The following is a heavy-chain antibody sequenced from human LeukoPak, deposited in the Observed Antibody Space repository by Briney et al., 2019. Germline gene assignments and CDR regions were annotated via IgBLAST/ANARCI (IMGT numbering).Heavy chain of an antibody. CDR2: IGPSGGDI. CDR1: GFTFSNYA. CDR3: AKYCSGGCSRIVDY. J-gene: IGHJ4*02. D-gene: IGHD2-15*01. Sequence: GGSLRLSCAASGFTFSNYAMTWVRQAPGRELEWVTVIGPSGGDIQYADYVKGRFTISRDNPANTLYLQINGLRAEDTAVYDCAKYCSGGCSRIVDYWGQGTLVTVSS. V-gene: IGHV3-23*01.